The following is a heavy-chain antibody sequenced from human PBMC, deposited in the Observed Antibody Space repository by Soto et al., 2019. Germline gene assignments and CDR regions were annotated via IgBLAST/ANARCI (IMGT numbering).Heavy chain of an antibody. Sequence: QVQLVQSGAEVKKPGASVKVSCKASGYTFTSYGISWVRQAPGQGLEWMGWISAYNGNTNYAQKLQGRVTMTTDTSASTAYMELRSMRSDDTAVYYCARDEDTADPSFYGMDVWGQGTTVTVSS. D-gene: IGHD5-18*01. V-gene: IGHV1-18*04. CDR3: ARDEDTADPSFYGMDV. J-gene: IGHJ6*02. CDR2: ISAYNGNT. CDR1: GYTFTSYG.